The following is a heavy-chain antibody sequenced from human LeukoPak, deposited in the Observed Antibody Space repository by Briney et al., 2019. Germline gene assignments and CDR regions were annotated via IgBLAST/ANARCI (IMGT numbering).Heavy chain of an antibody. Sequence: GGSLRLSCAASGFTFSTYSMNWVRQAPGKGLEWVSSISSSSSYIYYADSVKGRFTISRDNAKNSLYLQINSLRAEDTAVYYCARDQPPSYSGSYYGFDYWGQGTLVTVSS. CDR2: ISSSSSYI. CDR3: ARDQPPSYSGSYYGFDY. D-gene: IGHD1-26*01. V-gene: IGHV3-21*01. CDR1: GFTFSTYS. J-gene: IGHJ4*02.